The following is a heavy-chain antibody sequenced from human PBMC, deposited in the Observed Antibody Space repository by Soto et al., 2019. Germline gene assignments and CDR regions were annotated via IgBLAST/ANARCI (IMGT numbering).Heavy chain of an antibody. J-gene: IGHJ4*02. CDR2: IKQDGSER. Sequence: PGGSLRLSCAASGFTFSSYWMSLFRQAPGKGLEWVANIKQDGSERYYVDSVKGRFTISRDNAEDSLYLQMDSLRAEDTAVYYCAREVYSNYDDYFDYWGQGSLVTVSS. CDR3: AREVYSNYDDYFDY. CDR1: GFTFSSYW. D-gene: IGHD3-22*01. V-gene: IGHV3-7*01.